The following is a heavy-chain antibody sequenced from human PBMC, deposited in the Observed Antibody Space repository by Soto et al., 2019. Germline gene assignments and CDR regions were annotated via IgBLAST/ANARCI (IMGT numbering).Heavy chain of an antibody. Sequence: QVQLVESGGGVVQPGRSLRLSCAASGFTFSSYGMHWVRQAPGKGLEWVAVISYDGSNKYYADSVKGRFTISRDNSKNTLYLQMNSLRAEDTAVYYCAKPLRTGYWGQGTLVTVSS. CDR1: GFTFSSYG. CDR3: AKPLRTGY. V-gene: IGHV3-30*18. D-gene: IGHD2-2*01. CDR2: ISYDGSNK. J-gene: IGHJ4*02.